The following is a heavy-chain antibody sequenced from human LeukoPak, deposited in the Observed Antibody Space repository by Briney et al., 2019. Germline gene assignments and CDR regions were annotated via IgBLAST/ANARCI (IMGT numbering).Heavy chain of an antibody. D-gene: IGHD3-9*01. V-gene: IGHV3-23*01. Sequence: PVASLRLSCAASRFTLSNYAMSWVRQAPGKGLEWVSAITGSGGNTYYTDSVKGRFTISRDNSKNTVFLQMNSLRAGDTAVYYCAKWGDYDVLTGYYVSDYWGQGTLVTVSS. CDR1: RFTLSNYA. CDR3: AKWGDYDVLTGYYVSDY. J-gene: IGHJ4*02. CDR2: ITGSGGNT.